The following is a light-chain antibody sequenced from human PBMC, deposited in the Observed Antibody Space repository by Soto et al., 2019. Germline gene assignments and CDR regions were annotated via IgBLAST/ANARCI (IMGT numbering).Light chain of an antibody. J-gene: IGLJ2*01. CDR3: GSYASATLI. Sequence: QSALTQPASVSGSPGQSITISCTGSNSDIGAYDYVSWYQQHPGKPPTLLIYEVTFRPSGVPNRFSGSKSGNTATLTISGLLTGDEADYYCGSYASATLIFGGGTKVTVL. CDR1: NSDIGAYDY. CDR2: EVT. V-gene: IGLV2-14*01.